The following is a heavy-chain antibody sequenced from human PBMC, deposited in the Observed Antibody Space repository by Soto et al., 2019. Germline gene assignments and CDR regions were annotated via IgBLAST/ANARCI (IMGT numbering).Heavy chain of an antibody. D-gene: IGHD6-13*01. V-gene: IGHV3-7*03. CDR3: ARALSSSWYSSDAFDI. J-gene: IGHJ3*02. Sequence: GGSLRLSCAASGFTFSSYWMSWVRQAPGKGLEWVANIKQDGSEKYYVDSVKGRFTISRDNAKNPLYLQMDSLRAEDTAVYYCARALSSSWYSSDAFDIWGQGTMVTVSS. CDR2: IKQDGSEK. CDR1: GFTFSSYW.